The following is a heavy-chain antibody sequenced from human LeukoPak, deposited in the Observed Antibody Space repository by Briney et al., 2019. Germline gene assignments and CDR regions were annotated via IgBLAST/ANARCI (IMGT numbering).Heavy chain of an antibody. V-gene: IGHV3-15*01. CDR2: IKNKTNGSIT. D-gene: IGHD2-2*01. J-gene: IGHJ4*02. CDR3: ARGFCSSTSCYQGPFDF. Sequence: QPGGSLRLSCAASGFIFSSAWMTWVRQAPGKGLEWVGHIKNKTNGSITDYAAAVKGRFIISRDDSKNTLYLQMNSLRTEDTAVYYCARGFCSSTSCYQGPFDFWGQGTLVTVSS. CDR1: GFIFSSAW.